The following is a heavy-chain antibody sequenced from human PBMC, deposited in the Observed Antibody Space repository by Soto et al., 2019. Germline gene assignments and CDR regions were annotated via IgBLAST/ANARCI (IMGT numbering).Heavy chain of an antibody. CDR2: IKSKTDGGTT. J-gene: IGHJ6*02. CDR3: TTEEVTAMYYYYYGMDV. D-gene: IGHD2-21*02. CDR1: GFTFSNAW. Sequence: PGGSLRLSCAASGFTFSNAWMSWVRQAPGKGLEWVGRIKSKTDGGTTDYAAPVKGRFTISRDDSKNTLYLQMNSLKTEDTAVYYCTTEEVTAMYYYYYGMDVWGQGTTVTVSS. V-gene: IGHV3-15*01.